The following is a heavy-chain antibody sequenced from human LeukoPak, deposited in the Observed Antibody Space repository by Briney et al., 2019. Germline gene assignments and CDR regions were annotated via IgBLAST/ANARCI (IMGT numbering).Heavy chain of an antibody. Sequence: PGGSLRLSCAASGFTFSSYEMNWVCQAPGKGLEWVSYISSSGSTIYYADSVKGRFTISRDNAKNSLYLQVNSLRAEDTAVYYCARPTIAAAGNFEYWGQGTLVTVSS. CDR1: GFTFSSYE. D-gene: IGHD6-13*01. V-gene: IGHV3-48*03. CDR2: ISSSGSTI. J-gene: IGHJ4*02. CDR3: ARPTIAAAGNFEY.